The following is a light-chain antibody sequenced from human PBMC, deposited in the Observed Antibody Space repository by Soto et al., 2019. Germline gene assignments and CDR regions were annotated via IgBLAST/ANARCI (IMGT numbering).Light chain of an antibody. V-gene: IGKV1-5*03. Sequence: IHSTQTPSTPSGSVGDRVTITFRASQTISSWLAWYQQKPGKAPKLLIYKASTLKSGVPSRFSGSGSGTEFTLTISSLQPDDFATYYCQHYNSYSEAFGQGTKVDI. CDR2: KAS. J-gene: IGKJ1*01. CDR3: QHYNSYSEA. CDR1: QTISSW.